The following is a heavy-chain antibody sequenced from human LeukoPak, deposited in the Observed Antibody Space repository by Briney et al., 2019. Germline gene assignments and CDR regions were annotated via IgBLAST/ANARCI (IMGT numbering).Heavy chain of an antibody. V-gene: IGHV1-8*01. D-gene: IGHD6-13*01. J-gene: IGHJ4*02. CDR1: GYTFTSYD. Sequence: ASVKVSCKAYGYTFTSYDINWVRQATGQGLESMGWMNPNSGNTGYAQKFQGRVTMTRNTSISTAYMELSSLRSEDTAVYYCARVEEQLDNFDYWGQGTLVTVSS. CDR2: MNPNSGNT. CDR3: ARVEEQLDNFDY.